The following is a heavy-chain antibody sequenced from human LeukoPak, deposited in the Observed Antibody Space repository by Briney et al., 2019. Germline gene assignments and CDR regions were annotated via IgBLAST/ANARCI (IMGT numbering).Heavy chain of an antibody. D-gene: IGHD6-13*01. Sequence: GRSLTLSCVPYTPSLSAKATTCDSQAQGKGLEWVSSIGSNNKPHYSESVKGRFTISRDNSKTTLYLQMNSLRAEDTAVYYCAKVRKASFYSSSWYYFDYWGQGTLVTVSS. CDR3: AKVRKASFYSSSWYYFDY. CDR2: IGSNNKP. CDR1: TPSLSAKA. J-gene: IGHJ4*02. V-gene: IGHV3-69-1*01.